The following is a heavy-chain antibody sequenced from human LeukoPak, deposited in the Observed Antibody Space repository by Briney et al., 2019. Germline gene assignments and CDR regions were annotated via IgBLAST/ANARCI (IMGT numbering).Heavy chain of an antibody. J-gene: IGHJ4*02. CDR2: IYYSGST. D-gene: IGHD5/OR15-5a*01. Sequence: SETLSLTCTVSGGSISTYYWSWIRQPPGKGLEWIGYIYYSGSTNYNPSLKSRVTISVDTSKNQFPLKLTSVTAADTAVYYCARKMSTTSAFDDWGQGTLVTVSS. CDR3: ARKMSTTSAFDD. V-gene: IGHV4-59*01. CDR1: GGSISTYY.